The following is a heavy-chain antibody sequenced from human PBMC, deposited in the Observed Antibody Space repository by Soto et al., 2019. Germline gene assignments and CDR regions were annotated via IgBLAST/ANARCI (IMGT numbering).Heavy chain of an antibody. V-gene: IGHV3-30*03. CDR3: LRQFDY. D-gene: IGHD3-16*01. CDR1: GFTVSSYG. Sequence: QVQLVESGGGVVQPGRSLRLSCAASGFTVSSYGMHWVRQAPGKGLEWVAVISYDGSNKYYADSVKGRFTISRDNSKNTLYLQMNSLRAEDTAVYYCLRQFDYWGQGTLVTVSS. CDR2: ISYDGSNK. J-gene: IGHJ4*02.